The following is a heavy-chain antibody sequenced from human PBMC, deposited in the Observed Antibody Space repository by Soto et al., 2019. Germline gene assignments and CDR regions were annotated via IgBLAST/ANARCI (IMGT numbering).Heavy chain of an antibody. J-gene: IGHJ5*02. CDR1: GCSISSGGYY. Sequence: TLSLTCTVSGCSISSGGYYWSWIRQHPGKGLEWIGYIYYSGSTYYNPSLKSRVTISVDTSKNQFSLKLSSVTAADTAVYYCARDLVANWLDPWGQGTLVTVSS. CDR2: IYYSGST. CDR3: ARDLVANWLDP. D-gene: IGHD2-21*01. V-gene: IGHV4-31*03.